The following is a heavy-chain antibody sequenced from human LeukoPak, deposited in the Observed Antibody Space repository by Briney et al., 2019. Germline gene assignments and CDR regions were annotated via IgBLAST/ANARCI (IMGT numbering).Heavy chain of an antibody. D-gene: IGHD3-16*01. CDR1: GGSIRSGDYY. J-gene: IGHJ5*02. Sequence: PSETLSLTCTVSGGSIRSGDYYWSWIRQPPGKGLEWIGYVYYSGTTYYNPSLKSRVTISVDTSKNQFSLKLSSVTAADTAVYYCARGDYYDGGGRNWFDPWGQGTLVTVSP. V-gene: IGHV4-30-4*01. CDR2: VYYSGTT. CDR3: ARGDYYDGGGRNWFDP.